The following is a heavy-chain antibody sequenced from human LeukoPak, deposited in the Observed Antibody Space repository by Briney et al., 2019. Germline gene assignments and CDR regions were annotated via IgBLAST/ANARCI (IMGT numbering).Heavy chain of an antibody. CDR2: IIPIFGTA. CDR1: GGTFSSYA. Sequence: ASVKVSCKASGGTFSSYAISWVRQAPGQGLEWMGGIIPIFGTANYAQKFQGRVTFTADESTSTAYMELSSLRSEDTAVYYCARAIAVAGHFDYWGQGTLVTVSS. CDR3: ARAIAVAGHFDY. V-gene: IGHV1-69*13. J-gene: IGHJ4*02. D-gene: IGHD6-19*01.